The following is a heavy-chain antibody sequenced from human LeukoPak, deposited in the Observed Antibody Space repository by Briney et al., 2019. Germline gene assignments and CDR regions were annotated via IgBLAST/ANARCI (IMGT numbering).Heavy chain of an antibody. Sequence: SETLSLTCTVSGGSIRSSTDYWGWIRQPPGKELEWIGSIYYSGSTYYNPSLKSRVTISVDTSKNQFSLKLSSVTAADTAVYYCATEGWLYYYFDYWGQGTLVTVSS. D-gene: IGHD6-19*01. CDR1: GGSIRSSTDY. CDR2: IYYSGST. V-gene: IGHV4-39*07. J-gene: IGHJ4*02. CDR3: ATEGWLYYYFDY.